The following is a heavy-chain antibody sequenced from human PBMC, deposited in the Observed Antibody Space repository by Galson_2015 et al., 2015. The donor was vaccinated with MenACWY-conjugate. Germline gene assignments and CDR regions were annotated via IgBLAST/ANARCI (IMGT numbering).Heavy chain of an antibody. CDR3: AKNPIVGVAVTSGSNWFDP. D-gene: IGHD1-26*01. CDR2: ISGSGGTT. Sequence: SLRLSCAASGFTFSDYAMTWVRQAPGKGLEWVSGISGSGGTTYYADSVKGRFTISRDNSRKTVYLQMNSLRAEDTAIFYCAKNPIVGVAVTSGSNWFDPWGQGTLVTVSS. V-gene: IGHV3-23*01. J-gene: IGHJ5*02. CDR1: GFTFSDYA.